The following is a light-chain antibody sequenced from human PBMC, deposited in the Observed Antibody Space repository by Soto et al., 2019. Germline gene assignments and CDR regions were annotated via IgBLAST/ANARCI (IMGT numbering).Light chain of an antibody. CDR3: QQSYTTPFT. Sequence: DIVMTQSPDSLAVSLGERATIYCKSSQSALYSSNNKNYLAWYQQKSGQPPNLLISWASTRDSGVPDRFNASGSGTDFTLTISSLQAEDVAVYYCQQSYTTPFTFGQGTKLEI. CDR2: WAS. CDR1: QSALYSSNNKNY. V-gene: IGKV4-1*01. J-gene: IGKJ2*01.